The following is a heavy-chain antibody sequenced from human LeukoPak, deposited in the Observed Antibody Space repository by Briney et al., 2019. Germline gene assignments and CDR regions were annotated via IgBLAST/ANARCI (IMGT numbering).Heavy chain of an antibody. V-gene: IGHV1-18*04. D-gene: IGHD4/OR15-4a*01. J-gene: IGHJ4*02. CDR3: ARKYGGFDY. CDR1: GYTFTSYG. Sequence: GASVKVSCKASGYTFTSYGIIWVRQAPGQGLEWMGWNSAHNGNTKYTQEFQGRVTMTTDTSTSTAYMELRSLRSDDTAVYYCARKYGGFDYWGQGTLVTVSS. CDR2: NSAHNGNT.